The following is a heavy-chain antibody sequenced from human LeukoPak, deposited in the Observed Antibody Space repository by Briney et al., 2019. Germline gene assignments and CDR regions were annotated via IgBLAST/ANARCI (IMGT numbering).Heavy chain of an antibody. CDR2: ISSSSSST. J-gene: IGHJ3*02. Sequence: GGSLRLSCAASGFTFSSYAMHWVRQAPGKGLEWVAYISSSSSSTNYADSVKGRFTISRDNAKNSLYLQMNSLRAEDTAVYYCARVPGKYAFDIWGQGTMVTVSA. D-gene: IGHD3-10*01. CDR1: GFTFSSYA. CDR3: ARVPGKYAFDI. V-gene: IGHV3-48*04.